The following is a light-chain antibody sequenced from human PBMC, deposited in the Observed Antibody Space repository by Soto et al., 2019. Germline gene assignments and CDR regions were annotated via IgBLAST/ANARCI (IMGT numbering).Light chain of an antibody. CDR1: SSDVGGYNY. V-gene: IGLV2-14*01. Sequence: QSALTQPASVSGSPGQSITISCTGTSSDVGGYNYVSWYQQHPGKAPKLMIYDVSNRPSGVSNRFSGSKSGNTASLTISGLQAEDEDDYSCSSYTSSSTLYGCGTGTKLTVL. CDR2: DVS. J-gene: IGLJ1*01. CDR3: SSYTSSSTLYG.